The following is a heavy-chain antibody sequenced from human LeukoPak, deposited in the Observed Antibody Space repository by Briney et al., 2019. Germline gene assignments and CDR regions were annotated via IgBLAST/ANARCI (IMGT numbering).Heavy chain of an antibody. V-gene: IGHV3-23*01. D-gene: IGHD3-3*01. CDR2: IRGSGGST. CDR3: AKGAFTIFGVVIMDFDY. CDR1: GFTFSSYA. J-gene: IGHJ4*02. Sequence: GGSLRLSCAASGFTFSSYAMSWVRQAPGKGLEWVSAIRGSGGSTYYADSVKGRFTISRDNSKNTLYLQMNSLRAEDTAVYYCAKGAFTIFGVVIMDFDYWGQGTLVTVSS.